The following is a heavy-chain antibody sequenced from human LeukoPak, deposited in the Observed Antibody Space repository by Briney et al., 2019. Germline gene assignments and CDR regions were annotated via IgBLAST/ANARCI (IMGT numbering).Heavy chain of an antibody. CDR3: ARDKNGDGYYYYGMDV. CDR1: GYTFTSYY. CDR2: INPNSGGT. Sequence: ASVKVSCKASGYTFTSYYMHWVRPAPGQGLEWMGWINPNSGGTNYAQKFQGWVTMTRDTSISTAYMELSRLRSDDTAVYYCARDKNGDGYYYYGMDVWGQGTTVTVSS. J-gene: IGHJ6*02. V-gene: IGHV1-2*04. D-gene: IGHD3-10*01.